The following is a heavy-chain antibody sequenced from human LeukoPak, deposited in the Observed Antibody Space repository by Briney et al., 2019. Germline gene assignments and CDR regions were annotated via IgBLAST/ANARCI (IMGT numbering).Heavy chain of an antibody. V-gene: IGHV4-39*01. Sequence: PSETLSLTCTVSGGSISSSSYYWGWIRQPPGKGLEWIGSIYYSGSTYYNPSLKSRVTISVDTSKNQFSLKLSSVTAADTAVYYCARLGNSSPAWFDPWGQGTLVTVSS. D-gene: IGHD6-13*01. CDR1: GGSISSSSYY. CDR2: IYYSGST. CDR3: ARLGNSSPAWFDP. J-gene: IGHJ5*02.